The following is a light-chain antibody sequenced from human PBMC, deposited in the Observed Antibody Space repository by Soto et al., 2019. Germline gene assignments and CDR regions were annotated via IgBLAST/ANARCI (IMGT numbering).Light chain of an antibody. CDR1: QGIGVY. CDR2: AAS. V-gene: IGKV1-27*01. Sequence: DIQMTQSPSSLSASFGDRVTITCRASQGIGVYLAWFQQKPGNAPKLLIYAASTLQSGVPSRFSGSGSGTDFTLNISSLQPEDVATYYCQKYNSAPLTFGGGTKVEIK. J-gene: IGKJ4*01. CDR3: QKYNSAPLT.